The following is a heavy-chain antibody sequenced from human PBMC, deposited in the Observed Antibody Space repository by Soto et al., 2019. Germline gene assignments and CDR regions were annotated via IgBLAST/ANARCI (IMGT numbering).Heavy chain of an antibody. CDR3: ARGPTIFGVDQTLYHDYYYYYGMDV. D-gene: IGHD3-3*01. CDR1: GGSFSGYY. J-gene: IGHJ6*02. V-gene: IGHV4-34*01. CDR2: INHSGST. Sequence: LSRTCAVYGGSFSGYYWSWIRQPPGKGLEWIGEINHSGSTNYNPSLKSRVTISVDTSKNQFSLKLSSVTAADTAVYYCARGPTIFGVDQTLYHDYYYYYGMDVWGQGTTVTVSS.